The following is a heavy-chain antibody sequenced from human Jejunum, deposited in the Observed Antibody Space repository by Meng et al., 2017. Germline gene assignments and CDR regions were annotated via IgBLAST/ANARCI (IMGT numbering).Heavy chain of an antibody. Sequence: GGSLRLSCAASEFTFNDHAMHWVRQAPAQGLEWVAVISFEGRNTDYAASVRCRFTISRDNSKNTLFLQMNSLRPEDTAIYYCARGGPRTHYYDSSGFSYYFDLWGQGTLVTVSS. CDR2: ISFEGRNT. V-gene: IGHV3-30*04. J-gene: IGHJ4*02. CDR3: ARGGPRTHYYDSSGFSYYFDL. D-gene: IGHD3-22*01. CDR1: EFTFNDHA.